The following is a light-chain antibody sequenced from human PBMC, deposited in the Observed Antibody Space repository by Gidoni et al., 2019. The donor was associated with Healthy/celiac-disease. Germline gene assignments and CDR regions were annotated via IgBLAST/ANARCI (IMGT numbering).Light chain of an antibody. Sequence: DIQMTQSPSSLSASVGDRVTITCRASQSISSYLNWYQQKPGKAPKLLIYAASSLQSGVPSRFSGSGSGTDFTLTISSLQPEDFVTYYCQQSYSTPSFXPXTKVDIK. V-gene: IGKV1-39*01. CDR1: QSISSY. CDR2: AAS. CDR3: QQSYSTPS. J-gene: IGKJ3*01.